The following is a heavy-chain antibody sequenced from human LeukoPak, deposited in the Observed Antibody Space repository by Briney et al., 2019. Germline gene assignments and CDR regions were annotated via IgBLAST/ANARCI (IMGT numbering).Heavy chain of an antibody. CDR1: GGSFSGYY. D-gene: IGHD2-15*01. CDR3: ARRVIGGFNWFDP. J-gene: IGHJ5*02. Sequence: SETLSLTCAVYGGSFSGYYWGWIRQSPGKGLEWIGSIYYSGSTYYNPSLKSRVTISVDTSKNQFSLKLSSVTAADTAVYYCARRVIGGFNWFDPWGQGTLVTVSS. V-gene: IGHV4-39*01. CDR2: IYYSGST.